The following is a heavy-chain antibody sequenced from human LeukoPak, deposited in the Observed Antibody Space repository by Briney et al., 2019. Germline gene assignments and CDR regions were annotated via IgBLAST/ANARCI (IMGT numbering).Heavy chain of an antibody. CDR3: AQRDGYNYRFTFDY. V-gene: IGHV4-34*01. J-gene: IGHJ4*02. CDR2: INHSGST. CDR1: GGSFSGYD. D-gene: IGHD5-24*01. Sequence: PSETLSLTCAVYGGSFSGYDWSWIRQPPGKGLEWIGEINHSGSTNYNPSLKSRVTISVDTSKNQFSLKLSSVTAADTDVYYCAQRDGYNYRFTFDYWGQGTLVTVSS.